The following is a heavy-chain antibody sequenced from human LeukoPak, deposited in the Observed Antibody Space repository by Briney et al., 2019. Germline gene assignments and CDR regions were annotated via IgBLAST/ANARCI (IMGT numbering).Heavy chain of an antibody. Sequence: SETLSLTCTVSGVSISSSSYYWGWIRQPRGKGLEWIGSIYYSGSTYYNPSLKSRVTISVDTSKNQLSLKLSSVTAADTAVYYCARMAFVWSGYYAVGRWFDPWGQGTLVTVSS. J-gene: IGHJ5*02. CDR1: GVSISSSSYY. CDR2: IYYSGST. V-gene: IGHV4-39*01. D-gene: IGHD3-3*01. CDR3: ARMAFVWSGYYAVGRWFDP.